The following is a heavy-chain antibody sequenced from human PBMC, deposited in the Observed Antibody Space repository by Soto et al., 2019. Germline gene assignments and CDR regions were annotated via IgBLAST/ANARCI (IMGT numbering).Heavy chain of an antibody. Sequence: GSLRLFFSGFWFHFRRYWMGWVRQASGEGAGGVANIKQGGSEKYYVDSVKGRFTISRDNAKNSLYLQMNSLRAEDTAVYYCARVSTLFGVVSYFDYWGQGTLVTVSS. J-gene: IGHJ4*02. D-gene: IGHD3-3*01. CDR2: IKQGGSEK. CDR1: WFHFRRYW. CDR3: ARVSTLFGVVSYFDY. V-gene: IGHV3-7*01.